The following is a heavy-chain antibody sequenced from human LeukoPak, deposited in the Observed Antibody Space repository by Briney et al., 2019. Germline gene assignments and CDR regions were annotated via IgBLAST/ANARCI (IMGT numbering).Heavy chain of an antibody. CDR1: GGSISSSSYY. D-gene: IGHD4-23*01. CDR2: IYYSGST. CDR3: ASYLWHNWFDP. J-gene: IGHJ5*02. V-gene: IGHV4-39*07. Sequence: SETLSLTCTVSGGSISSSSYYWGWIRQPPGKGLEWTGSIYYSGSTYYNPSLKSRVTISVDTSKNQFSLKLSSVTAADTAVYYCASYLWHNWFDPWGQGTLVTVSS.